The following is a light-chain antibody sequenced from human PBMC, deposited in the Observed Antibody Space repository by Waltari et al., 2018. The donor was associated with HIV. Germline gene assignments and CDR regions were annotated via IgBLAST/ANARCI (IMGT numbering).Light chain of an antibody. CDR2: NAS. CDR1: QSISNW. V-gene: IGKV1-5*03. CDR3: QEYSGYFRT. Sequence: DSQMTQSPSTLSASVGDRVTITCRASQSISNWLAWYQQKPGKAPKLLIYNASSLESGVPSRFSGSGSGTEYTLTISSLQPDDFATYYCQEYSGYFRTFGQGTKVEIK. J-gene: IGKJ1*01.